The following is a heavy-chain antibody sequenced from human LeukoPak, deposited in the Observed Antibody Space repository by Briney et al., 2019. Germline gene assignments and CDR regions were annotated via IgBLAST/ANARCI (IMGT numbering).Heavy chain of an antibody. CDR1: GFTFSYFW. CDR3: ARDNVGATPFDY. CDR2: INLDGTVK. D-gene: IGHD1-26*01. J-gene: IGHJ4*02. Sequence: PGGSLRLSCAASGFTFSYFWMSWVRQAPGKGLEWVANINLDGTVKHYVDSVKGRFTISRDNARKSLYLQMNSLRAEDTAVYYCARDNVGATPFDYWGQRTLVTVSS. V-gene: IGHV3-7*05.